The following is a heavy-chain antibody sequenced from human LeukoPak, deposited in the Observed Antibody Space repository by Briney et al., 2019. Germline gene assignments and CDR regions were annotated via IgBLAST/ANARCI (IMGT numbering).Heavy chain of an antibody. CDR3: ATLPHYCSSTSCYSRWGFDP. D-gene: IGHD2-2*02. J-gene: IGHJ5*02. CDR2: IIPIFGTA. V-gene: IGHV1-69*05. Sequence: ASVKVSCKASGGTFSSYAISWVRQAPGQGLEWMGGIIPIFGTANYAQKFQGRVTITTDESTSTAYMELSSLRSEDTAVYYCATLPHYCSSTSCYSRWGFDPWGQGTLVTVSS. CDR1: GGTFSSYA.